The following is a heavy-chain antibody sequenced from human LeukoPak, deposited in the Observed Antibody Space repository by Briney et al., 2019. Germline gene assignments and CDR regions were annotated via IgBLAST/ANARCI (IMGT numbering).Heavy chain of an antibody. D-gene: IGHD6-13*01. Sequence: GRSLRLSCAASGFTFSSYAMHWVRQAPGKGLEWVAVISYDGSNKYYADSVKGRFTISRDNSKNTLYLQMNSLRAEDTAVYYYARDTIAAALYYFDYWGQGTLVTVSS. CDR2: ISYDGSNK. CDR3: ARDTIAAALYYFDY. CDR1: GFTFSSYA. V-gene: IGHV3-30-3*01. J-gene: IGHJ4*02.